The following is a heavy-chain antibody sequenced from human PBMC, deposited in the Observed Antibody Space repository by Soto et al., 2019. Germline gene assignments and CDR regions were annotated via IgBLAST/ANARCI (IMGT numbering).Heavy chain of an antibody. J-gene: IGHJ5*02. CDR3: ARDPRVVRGRAGLLNGFVP. CDR2: VYYTGST. V-gene: IGHV4-61*01. Sequence: SETLSLTCTVSGGSVNNGNYYWSWIRQPPGKELEWIGYVYYTGSTYSNPSLKSRLTLTIDTSKNQFSLNLTSVTAADTAVYYCARDPRVVRGRAGLLNGFVPWGHGALVTVFS. CDR1: GGSVNNGNYY. D-gene: IGHD3-10*01.